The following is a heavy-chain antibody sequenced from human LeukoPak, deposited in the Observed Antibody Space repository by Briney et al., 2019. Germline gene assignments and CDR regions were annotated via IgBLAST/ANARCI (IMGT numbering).Heavy chain of an antibody. CDR1: GGSINSYY. J-gene: IGHJ3*01. CDR3: AGDVMSTALDAFDV. CDR2: IYYSGSP. Sequence: SEALSLTCTVSGGSINSYYWNWIRQPPGKGLELIGYIYYSGSPTYNPSLKSRVTISVDASKNQFSLQLSSVTAADTAVYYCAGDVMSTALDAFDVWGQGTMVTVSS. D-gene: IGHD1-1*01. V-gene: IGHV4-59*01.